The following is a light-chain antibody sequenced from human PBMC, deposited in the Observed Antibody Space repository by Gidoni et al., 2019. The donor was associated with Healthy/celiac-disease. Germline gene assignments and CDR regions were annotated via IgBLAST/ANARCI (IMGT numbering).Light chain of an antibody. J-gene: IGLJ2*01. Sequence: QSALTQPRSVSGFPGQSVTISCTGTSSDVGGYTYVSWYQQHPGKAPKLVIYDVSQRPSGVPDRFSGSKSGNTASLTISGLQPEDEADYYCCSYAGNYTLVFGGGTKLTVL. CDR1: SSDVGGYTY. CDR2: DVS. CDR3: CSYAGNYTLV. V-gene: IGLV2-11*01.